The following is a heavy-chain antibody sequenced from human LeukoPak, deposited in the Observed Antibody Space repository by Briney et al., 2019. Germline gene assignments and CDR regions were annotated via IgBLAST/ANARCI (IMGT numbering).Heavy chain of an antibody. CDR3: ARGPTPSFYYGSGSYYSLDF. CDR1: GFTFNSYW. Sequence: GGSLRLSCAASGFTFNSYWMSWVRQTPGKGLEWVANIKQGGSEEYYVGSVKGRFTVSRDNAKSSLFLQMNSLRVEDTAVYYCARGPTPSFYYGSGSYYSLDFWGQGTLVTVSS. J-gene: IGHJ4*02. CDR2: IKQGGSEE. V-gene: IGHV3-7*01. D-gene: IGHD3-10*01.